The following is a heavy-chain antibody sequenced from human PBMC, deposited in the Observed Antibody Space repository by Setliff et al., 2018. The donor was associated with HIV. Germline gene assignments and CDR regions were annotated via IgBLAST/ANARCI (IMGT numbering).Heavy chain of an antibody. V-gene: IGHV1-8*02. CDR1: GYTFTNYD. D-gene: IGHD2-8*01. J-gene: IGHJ4*02. CDR2: MNPNSGRA. Sequence: ASVKVSCKASGYTFTNYDINWVRQSPGQGLEWMGWMNPNSGRAGYAQKFQGRVTMTRDSSISTAYMELSSLRSDDTAVYYCARGRLRWSPDYWGQGTLVTVSS. CDR3: ARGRLRWSPDY.